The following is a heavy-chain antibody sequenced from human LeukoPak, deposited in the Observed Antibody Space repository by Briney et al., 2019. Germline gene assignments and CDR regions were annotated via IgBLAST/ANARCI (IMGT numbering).Heavy chain of an antibody. Sequence: GGSLRLSCEASGFTLSSYWMSWVRQTPGKGLEWVANIKQDGRDKNYVDSVRGRFTISRDNAKNYLYLQVNSLRAEDTAVYYCARAYEWCAYWGQGTLVTVSS. CDR3: ARAYEWCAY. CDR1: GFTLSSYW. CDR2: IKQDGRDK. V-gene: IGHV3-7*01. J-gene: IGHJ4*02. D-gene: IGHD2-8*01.